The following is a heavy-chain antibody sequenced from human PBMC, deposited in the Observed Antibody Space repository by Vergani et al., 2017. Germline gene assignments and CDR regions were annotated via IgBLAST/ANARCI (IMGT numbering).Heavy chain of an antibody. J-gene: IGHJ6*03. Sequence: QVQLQESGPGLVKPSQTLSLTCTVSGGSISSGGYYWSWIRQHPGKGLEWIGYIYYSGNTYYNPSLKSRLTISVDTSKNQFSLKLSSVTAADPAVYYCAREWNGGYVDYYYYMDVWGKGTTVTVSS. CDR3: AREWNGGYVDYYYYMDV. CDR1: GGSISSGGYY. V-gene: IGHV4-31*03. D-gene: IGHD5-12*01. CDR2: IYYSGNT.